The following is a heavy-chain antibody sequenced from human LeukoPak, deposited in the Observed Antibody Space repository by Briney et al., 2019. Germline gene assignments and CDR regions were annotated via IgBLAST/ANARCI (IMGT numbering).Heavy chain of an antibody. CDR3: ARVYDSSGYYFSGAFDI. Sequence: SETLSLTCAVYGGSFSGYYWSWIRQPPGKGLEWIGEINHSGSTNYNPSLKSRVTISVDTSKNQFSLKLSSVTAADTAVYYCARVYDSSGYYFSGAFDIWGQGTMVTVSS. CDR2: INHSGST. V-gene: IGHV4-34*01. CDR1: GGSFSGYY. D-gene: IGHD3-22*01. J-gene: IGHJ3*02.